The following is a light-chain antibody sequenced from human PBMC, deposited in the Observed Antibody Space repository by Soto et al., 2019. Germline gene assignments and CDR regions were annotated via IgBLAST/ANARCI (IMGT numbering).Light chain of an antibody. CDR1: SGHSSYA. Sequence: QSVLTQSPSASASLGASVKLTCTLSSGHSSYAIAWHQQQPEKGPRYLMKLNSDGSHSKGDGTPDRFSGSSSGAERYLTTSSLQYEEEADYCCQTWGTGIRVFGGGTKLTVL. J-gene: IGLJ3*02. CDR3: QTWGTGIRV. CDR2: LNSDGSH. V-gene: IGLV4-69*01.